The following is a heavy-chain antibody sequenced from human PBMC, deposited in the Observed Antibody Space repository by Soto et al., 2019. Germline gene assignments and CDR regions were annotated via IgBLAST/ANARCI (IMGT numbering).Heavy chain of an antibody. Sequence: XETRSLTCTVSGCSISRSTYYWGWIRQPPGKGLEWIGSIYYSGSTYYRPSLKSRVTISVDTSKNQFSLKLSSVTAADTAVYYCARQVPAAIRLGWFDHWGQGTLVTVSS. CDR1: GCSISRSTYY. J-gene: IGHJ5*02. CDR2: IYYSGST. V-gene: IGHV4-39*01. CDR3: ARQVPAAIRLGWFDH. D-gene: IGHD2-2*02.